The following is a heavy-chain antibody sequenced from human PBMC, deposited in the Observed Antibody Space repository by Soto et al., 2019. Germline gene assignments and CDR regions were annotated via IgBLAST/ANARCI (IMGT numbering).Heavy chain of an antibody. CDR1: GGTFTSYT. CDR2: IIPILGIA. D-gene: IGHD6-19*01. CDR3: ASLAVGEVACDI. J-gene: IGHJ3*02. V-gene: IGHV1-69*02. Sequence: QVQLVQSGAEVKKPGSSVKVSCKASGGTFTSYTITWVRQAPGQGLEWMGRIIPILGIANYAQKFQGRVTITADKSTSTAYMELSSLISEDTVVYYCASLAVGEVACDIWGQGTMVTVSS.